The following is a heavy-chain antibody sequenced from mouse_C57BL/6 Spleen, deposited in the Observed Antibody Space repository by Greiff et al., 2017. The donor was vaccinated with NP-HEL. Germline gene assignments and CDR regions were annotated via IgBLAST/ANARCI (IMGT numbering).Heavy chain of an antibody. Sequence: EVQLVESGGGLVQPKGSLKLSCAASGFSFNTYAMNWVRQAPGKGLEWVARIRSKSNNYATYYADSVKDRFTISRDDSESMLYLQMNNLKTEDTAMYYCVREGVRLDAMDYWGQGTSVTVSS. CDR2: IRSKSNNYAT. J-gene: IGHJ4*01. D-gene: IGHD1-2*01. CDR3: VREGVRLDAMDY. V-gene: IGHV10-1*01. CDR1: GFSFNTYA.